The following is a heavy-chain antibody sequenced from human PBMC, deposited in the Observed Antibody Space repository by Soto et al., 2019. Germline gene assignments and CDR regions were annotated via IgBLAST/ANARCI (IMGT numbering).Heavy chain of an antibody. CDR1: GFTFSSYA. V-gene: IGHV3-23*01. D-gene: IGHD2-8*01. Sequence: GGSLRLSCAASGFTFSSYAMSWVRQAPGKGLEWVSAISGSGGSTYYADSVKGRFTISRDNSKNTLYLQMNSLRAEDTAVYYCAKVGAPRYCTNGVCYSVFDYWGQGTLVTVSS. CDR2: ISGSGGST. J-gene: IGHJ4*02. CDR3: AKVGAPRYCTNGVCYSVFDY.